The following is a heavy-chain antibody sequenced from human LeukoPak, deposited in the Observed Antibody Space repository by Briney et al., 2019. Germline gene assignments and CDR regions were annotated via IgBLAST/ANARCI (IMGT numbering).Heavy chain of an antibody. D-gene: IGHD5-24*01. Sequence: SETLSLTCAVYGGSFSGHYWSWIRQPPGKGLEWIGEINHSGSTNYNPSLKSRVTISVDTSKNQFSLKLSSVTAADTAVYYCARRKGRDGSDYWGQGTLVTVSS. J-gene: IGHJ4*02. V-gene: IGHV4-34*01. CDR1: GGSFSGHY. CDR2: INHSGST. CDR3: ARRKGRDGSDY.